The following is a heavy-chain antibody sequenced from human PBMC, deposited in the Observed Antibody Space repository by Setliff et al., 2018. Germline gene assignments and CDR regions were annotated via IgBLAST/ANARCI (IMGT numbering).Heavy chain of an antibody. J-gene: IGHJ3*02. CDR3: ANGVWGSYRYTDAFDI. CDR2: IYYSGST. D-gene: IGHD3-16*02. CDR1: GGSISSSSYY. V-gene: IGHV4-39*07. Sequence: SETLSLTCTVSGGSISSSSYYWGWIRQPPGKGLEWIGSIYYSGSTYYNPSLKSRVTISVDTSKNQFSLKLSSVTAADTAVYYCANGVWGSYRYTDAFDIWGQGTMVTVSS.